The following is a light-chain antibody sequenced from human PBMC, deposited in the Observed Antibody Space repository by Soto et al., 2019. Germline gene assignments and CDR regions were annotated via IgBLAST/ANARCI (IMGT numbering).Light chain of an antibody. V-gene: IGKV3-11*01. Sequence: EIVLTQSPATLSLYPGDRATLSCRASQSFSTYLAWYQQKPGQPPRLLIYDTSNRATGIPGRFSGSGSGTDFTLTISSLEPEDFAVYFCQQRTNWLNSFGQGTRLEIK. CDR2: DTS. CDR1: QSFSTY. J-gene: IGKJ5*01. CDR3: QQRTNWLNS.